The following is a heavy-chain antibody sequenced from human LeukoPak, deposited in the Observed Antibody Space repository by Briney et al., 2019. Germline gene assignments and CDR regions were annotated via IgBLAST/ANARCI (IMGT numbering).Heavy chain of an antibody. Sequence: PSETLSLTCTVSGGSVSSYYWGWIRQPPGKGLEWIGEIYYSGSTNYNPSLKSRVTISVDRSKNQFSLKLSSVTAADTAVYYCARGGGGYDLYSFDYWGPGALVTVSS. J-gene: IGHJ4*02. CDR2: IYYSGST. V-gene: IGHV4-59*02. D-gene: IGHD3/OR15-3a*01. CDR1: GGSVSSYY. CDR3: ARGGGGYDLYSFDY.